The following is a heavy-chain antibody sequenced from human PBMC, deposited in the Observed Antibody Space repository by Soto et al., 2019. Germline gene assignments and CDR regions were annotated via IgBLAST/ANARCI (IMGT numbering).Heavy chain of an antibody. CDR3: ATSEAVPTTTYYYWYIAV. J-gene: IGHJ6*03. D-gene: IGHD1-26*01. CDR1: GYTFTDYY. CDR2: MNPSGGVT. V-gene: IGHV1-46*03. Sequence: QVQLVQSGAEVKKPGASVRISCKASGYTFTDYYLHWVRQAPGQGLEWMGIMNPSGGVTSYAQKFQGRVAVTRDTSTSTVYMQLSSLRSEDTAVYYCATSEAVPTTTYYYWYIAVWGEGTTVTVSS.